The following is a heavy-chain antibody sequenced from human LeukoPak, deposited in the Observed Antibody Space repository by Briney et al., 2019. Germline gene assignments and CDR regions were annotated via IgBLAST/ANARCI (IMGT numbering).Heavy chain of an antibody. Sequence: GGSLRLSCAASGFTVSSNYMSWVRKAPGKGLEWVSVIYSGGSTYYADSVKGRFTISRDNSKNTLYLQMNSLRAEDTAVYYCARDRGNYYDIPSEVGPTYYYYGMDVWGQGTTVTVSS. J-gene: IGHJ6*02. CDR2: IYSGGST. D-gene: IGHD3-9*01. CDR3: ARDRGNYYDIPSEVGPTYYYYGMDV. CDR1: GFTVSSNY. V-gene: IGHV3-53*01.